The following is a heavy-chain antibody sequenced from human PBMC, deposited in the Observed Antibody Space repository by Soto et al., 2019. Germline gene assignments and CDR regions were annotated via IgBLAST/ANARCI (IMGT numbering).Heavy chain of an antibody. CDR3: ARGSTDYSTYFDY. CDR2: IYYSGHT. J-gene: IGHJ4*02. CDR1: GGSISNGHDY. V-gene: IGHV4-31*03. Sequence: SETLSLTCTVSGGSISNGHDYWTWIRQHPGKGLEWIGYIYYSGHTYYNPSLESRLTMSVDTSKNQFSLKLISVTAADTAVYYCARGSTDYSTYFDYWGQGTLVTVSS. D-gene: IGHD3-22*01.